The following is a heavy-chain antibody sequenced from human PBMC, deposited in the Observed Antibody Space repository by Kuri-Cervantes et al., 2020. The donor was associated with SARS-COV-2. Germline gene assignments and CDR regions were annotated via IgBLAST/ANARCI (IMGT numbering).Heavy chain of an antibody. CDR1: GGSISRGGYY. V-gene: IGHV4-31*03. Sequence: LRLSCTVSGGSISRGGYYWSWIRQHPEKGLEWTGYIYYSGGTYYNPSLKSRVSMSVDTSKSQFSLNLSSVTAADTAVYYCARGMQQWPFDYWGQGTLVTVSS. CDR2: IYYSGGT. CDR3: ARGMQQWPFDY. J-gene: IGHJ4*02. D-gene: IGHD6-19*01.